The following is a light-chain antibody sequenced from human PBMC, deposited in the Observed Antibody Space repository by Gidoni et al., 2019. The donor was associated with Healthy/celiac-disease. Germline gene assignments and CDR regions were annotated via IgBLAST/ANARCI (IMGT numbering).Light chain of an antibody. CDR3: QQYNNWPLG. J-gene: IGKJ4*01. CDR1: QRVSSN. CDR2: GAS. Sequence: ELVMTQSPATLSVSPGERATLSCRASQRVSSNLAWYQQKPGQAPRLLIDGASTRATGIPARFSGSGAGKEFTLTISSLQSEDFAVYYCQQYNNWPLGFGGGTKVEIK. V-gene: IGKV3-15*01.